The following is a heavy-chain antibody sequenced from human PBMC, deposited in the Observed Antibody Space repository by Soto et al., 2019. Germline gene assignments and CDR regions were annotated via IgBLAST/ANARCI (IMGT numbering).Heavy chain of an antibody. CDR1: GGSFSGYY. V-gene: IGHV4-34*01. Sequence: PSETLSLTCAVYGGSFSGYYWGWIRQSPGKGLTWIGGIRYSGTTYYTPSLKSRVTMSVDTSKNQFSLKLTSVTAEDTAVYYCARHGLSSGYDFDPWGQGILVTVSS. CDR2: IRYSGTT. CDR3: ARHGLSSGYDFDP. D-gene: IGHD5-12*01. J-gene: IGHJ5*02.